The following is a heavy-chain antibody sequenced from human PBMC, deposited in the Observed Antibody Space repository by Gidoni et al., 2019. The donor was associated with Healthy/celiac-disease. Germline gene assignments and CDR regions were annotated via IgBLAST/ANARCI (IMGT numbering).Heavy chain of an antibody. D-gene: IGHD5-12*01. Sequence: EVQLLESGGGLVQPGGSLSLSCAASGFPFSSYAMGWVRQAPGKGLEWVSAISGSGGSTYYADSVKGRFTISRDNSKNTLYLQMNSLRAEDTAVYYCAKVSSRWLQPKSCYFDYWGQGTLVTVSS. CDR2: ISGSGGST. CDR3: AKVSSRWLQPKSCYFDY. V-gene: IGHV3-23*01. CDR1: GFPFSSYA. J-gene: IGHJ4*02.